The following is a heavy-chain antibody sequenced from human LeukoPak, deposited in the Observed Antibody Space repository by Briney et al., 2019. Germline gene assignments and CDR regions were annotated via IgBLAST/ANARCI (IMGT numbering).Heavy chain of an antibody. CDR1: GGSISSDAYY. V-gene: IGHV4-31*03. J-gene: IGHJ4*02. Sequence: SQTLSLTCTVSGGSISSDAYYWTWIRHHPGKGLEWIGNIYYSGSTNYNPSLKSRVTISVDTSKNQFSLQLSSVTAADTAVYHCARGSFDSSGYFYFDYWGQGTLVTVSS. D-gene: IGHD3-22*01. CDR2: IYYSGST. CDR3: ARGSFDSSGYFYFDY.